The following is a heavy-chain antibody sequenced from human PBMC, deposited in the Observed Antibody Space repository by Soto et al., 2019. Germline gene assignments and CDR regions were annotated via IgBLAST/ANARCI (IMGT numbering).Heavy chain of an antibody. D-gene: IGHD3-10*01. CDR2: IYRSGVT. CDR1: GDSSSTSTYS. J-gene: IGHJ6*02. Sequence: SETLSLTCSFSGDSSSTSTYSWSWIRQPPGKALEWVGFIYRSGVTSYNPSLKSRVTISVDTSKNQFSLKLSSVTAADTAVYYCARGPYGSGSYYNRGYYYGMDVWGQGTTVTVSS. V-gene: IGHV4-30-2*01. CDR3: ARGPYGSGSYYNRGYYYGMDV.